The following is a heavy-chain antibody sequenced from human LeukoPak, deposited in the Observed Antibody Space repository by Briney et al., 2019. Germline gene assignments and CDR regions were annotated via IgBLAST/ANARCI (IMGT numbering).Heavy chain of an antibody. CDR3: ARGDDYYDSSGYSFDY. J-gene: IGHJ4*02. D-gene: IGHD3-22*01. Sequence: SVTLSLTCTVSGGSISSGGYSWSWIRQPPGKGLEWIGYIYHSGSTYYNPSLKSRVTISVDRSKNQFSLKLSSVTAADTAVYYCARGDDYYDSSGYSFDYWGQGTLVTVSS. CDR2: IYHSGST. V-gene: IGHV4-30-2*01. CDR1: GGSISSGGYS.